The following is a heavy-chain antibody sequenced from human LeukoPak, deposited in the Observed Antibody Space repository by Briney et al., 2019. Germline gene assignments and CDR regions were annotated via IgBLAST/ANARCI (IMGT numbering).Heavy chain of an antibody. CDR2: IYYSGST. CDR3: ARLFTATVTH. D-gene: IGHD4-17*01. CDR1: GGSISSNMYY. J-gene: IGHJ4*02. V-gene: IGHV4-39*01. Sequence: ASETLSLTCTVSGGSISSNMYYWGWIRQPRGKGLEWIGSIYYSGSTHYNPSLKSRVTISVDTSKNQFSLKLSSVTAADTAVYYCARLFTATVTHWGQGTLVTVSS.